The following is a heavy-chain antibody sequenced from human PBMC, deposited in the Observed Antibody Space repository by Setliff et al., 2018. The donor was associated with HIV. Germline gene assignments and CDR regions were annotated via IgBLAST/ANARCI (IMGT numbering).Heavy chain of an antibody. CDR1: GYTFTSYD. Sequence: ASVKVSCKASGYTFTSYDINWVRQATGQGLEWMGWTNPNSGSTGYAQRFQGRVTMPRNTSTTTAYMELSSLRSEDTAVYYCARGRVYYSGGKCVVVGFDIRGQGTVVTVSS. V-gene: IGHV1-8*01. J-gene: IGHJ3*02. CDR3: ARGRVYYSGGKCVVVGFDI. CDR2: TNPNSGST. D-gene: IGHD2-15*01.